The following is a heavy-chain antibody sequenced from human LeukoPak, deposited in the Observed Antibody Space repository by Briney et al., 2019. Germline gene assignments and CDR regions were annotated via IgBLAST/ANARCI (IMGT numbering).Heavy chain of an antibody. D-gene: IGHD2-2*01. CDR2: STSDLSTK. CDR1: GFTLSNYW. CDR3: ARGPQRGAAANYYPMAV. J-gene: IGHJ6*02. V-gene: IGHV3-74*01. Sequence: GGSLRLSCAVSGFTLSNYWTHWVRKAPGMGLVWFSRSTSDLSTKSYADSVKGRFTISRDNAKSTLYLQMNSLRVEDTAVYYCARGPQRGAAANYYPMAVWGQGTTVTVSS.